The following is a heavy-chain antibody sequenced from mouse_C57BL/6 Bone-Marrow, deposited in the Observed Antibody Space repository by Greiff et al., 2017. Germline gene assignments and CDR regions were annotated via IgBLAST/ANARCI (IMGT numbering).Heavy chain of an antibody. CDR1: GFNIKDDY. V-gene: IGHV14-4*01. CDR3: TSLFITTVVFDY. Sequence: VQLQQSGAELVRPGASVKLSCTASGFNIKDDYMHWVKQRPEQGLEWIGWIDPENGDTEYASKFHGKATITADTSSNTANLQLSSLTSKDTAVYYCTSLFITTVVFDYWGQGTTLTVSS. J-gene: IGHJ2*01. CDR2: IDPENGDT. D-gene: IGHD1-1*01.